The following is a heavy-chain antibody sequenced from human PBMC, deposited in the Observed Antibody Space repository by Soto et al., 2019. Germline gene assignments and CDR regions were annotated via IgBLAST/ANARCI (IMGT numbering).Heavy chain of an antibody. CDR2: LSGSGATT. Sequence: GGSLRLSCAASGFSFGGYAMNWVRQGPGKGLEWVAGLSGSGATTYYADSVRGRFTISRDNSGSILYLQMNSLRAGDTAVYYCARVYGDYGGFFEYWGQGTQVTVSS. CDR1: GFSFGGYA. J-gene: IGHJ4*02. CDR3: ARVYGDYGGFFEY. D-gene: IGHD4-17*01. V-gene: IGHV3-23*01.